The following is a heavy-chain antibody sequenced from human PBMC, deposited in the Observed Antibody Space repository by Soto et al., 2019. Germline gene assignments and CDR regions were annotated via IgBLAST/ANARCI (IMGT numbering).Heavy chain of an antibody. V-gene: IGHV1-69*01. J-gene: IGHJ3*01. D-gene: IGHD6-13*01. CDR1: GDTFNSYG. CDR2: IVPMFGTT. Sequence: QVQLVQSGPELKKPGSSVKVSCKAPGDTFNSYGISWVRQAPGQGLEWMGGIVPMFGTTNLALKFEDRVTITADEFTTTVYMDIRGLTSEDTAVYYCARDLADVHLWDAFDVWGHGTRVTVSS. CDR3: ARDLADVHLWDAFDV.